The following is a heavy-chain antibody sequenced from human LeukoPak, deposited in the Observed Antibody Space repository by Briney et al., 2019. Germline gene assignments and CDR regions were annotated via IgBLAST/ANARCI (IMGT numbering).Heavy chain of an antibody. J-gene: IGHJ4*02. V-gene: IGHV1-69*04. D-gene: IGHD2-8*01. CDR1: GGTFSSYT. Sequence: SVKVSCKASGGTFSSYTISWVRQAPGQGLEWMGRIIPILGIANYAQKFQGRVTITADKSTSTAYMELSRLRAEDTAVYYCARDAGLMVFDYWGQGTLVTVSS. CDR2: IIPILGIA. CDR3: ARDAGLMVFDY.